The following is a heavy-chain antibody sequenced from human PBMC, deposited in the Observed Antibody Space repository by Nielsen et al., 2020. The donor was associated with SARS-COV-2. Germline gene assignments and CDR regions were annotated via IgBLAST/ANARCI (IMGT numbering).Heavy chain of an antibody. J-gene: IGHJ4*02. Sequence: GVLKISCAASGFTFSSYWMSWVRQAPGKGLEWVANIKQDGSEKYYVDSVKGRFTISRDNAKNSLYLQMNSLRAEDTAVYYCASNIYDFWSGYPGGFDYWGQGTLVTVSS. V-gene: IGHV3-7*03. D-gene: IGHD3-3*01. CDR1: GFTFSSYW. CDR3: ASNIYDFWSGYPGGFDY. CDR2: IKQDGSEK.